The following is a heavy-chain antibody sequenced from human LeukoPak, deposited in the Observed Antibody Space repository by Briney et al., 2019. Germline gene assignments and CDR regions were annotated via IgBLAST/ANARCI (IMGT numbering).Heavy chain of an antibody. CDR1: GFIFDDYA. V-gene: IGHV3-9*01. D-gene: IGHD2-21*01. CDR2: ISWNSGSI. CDR3: AKQGEDPYFDY. Sequence: GGSLRLSCAASGFIFDDYAMHWVRQAPGKGLEWVSGISWNSGSIGYADSVRGRFTISRDNAKNSLYLQMNSLRAEDTALYYCAKQGEDPYFDYWGQGTLVTVSS. J-gene: IGHJ4*02.